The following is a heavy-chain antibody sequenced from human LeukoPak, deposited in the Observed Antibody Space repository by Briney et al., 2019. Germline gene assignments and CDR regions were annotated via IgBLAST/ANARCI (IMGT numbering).Heavy chain of an antibody. Sequence: GGSLRLSCAASGFTLRNYWMTWVRQAPGKGLEWVANIEYDASEKNYVDSVRGRFTIFGDNAKNSLYLHMNSLRGEDTAVYYCVRGPRTRTPPQPGLYYRGLDVWGHGTTVTVSS. J-gene: IGHJ6*02. CDR2: IEYDASEK. CDR3: VRGPRTRTPPQPGLYYRGLDV. CDR1: GFTLRNYW. D-gene: IGHD1-26*01. V-gene: IGHV3-7*01.